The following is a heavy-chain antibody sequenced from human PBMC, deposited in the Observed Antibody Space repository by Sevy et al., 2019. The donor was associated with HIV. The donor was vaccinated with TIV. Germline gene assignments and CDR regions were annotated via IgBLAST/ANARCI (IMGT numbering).Heavy chain of an antibody. CDR1: GFTFTSYA. J-gene: IGHJ4*02. V-gene: IGHV3-30*02. D-gene: IGHD2-21*01. CDR3: ARGGDFLLTD. CDR2: IRYDGTRK. Sequence: GGSLRLSCKPSGFTFTSYAMSWVRQAPGKGLEWVAFIRYDGTRKDYADSVKGRFTISRDNSKKTLFLQMNSLRAEDTAVYYCARGGDFLLTDWGQGALVTVSS.